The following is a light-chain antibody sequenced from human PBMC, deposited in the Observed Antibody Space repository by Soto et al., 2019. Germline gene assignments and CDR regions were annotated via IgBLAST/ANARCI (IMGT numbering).Light chain of an antibody. V-gene: IGLV2-8*01. CDR1: SNDVGGNH. CDR2: VVR. J-gene: IGLJ1*01. Sequence: SALTQPPPPSRSPRQPGTISLTRTSNDVGGNHLPRCQQKLGKTPKPIIFVVRLRPSAVPARFSGSKSGNTASLTVSGLQTEDEADYYCSAYAGSNNFVFGSGTKVTVL. CDR3: SAYAGSNNFV.